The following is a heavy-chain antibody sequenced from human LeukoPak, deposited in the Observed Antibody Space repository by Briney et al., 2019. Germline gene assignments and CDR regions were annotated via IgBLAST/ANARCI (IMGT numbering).Heavy chain of an antibody. J-gene: IGHJ4*02. CDR2: ITGSGDAT. Sequence: GGSLRLSCVASGFAFNNYAMTWVRQAPGKGLEWVSGITGSGDATSYADSVKGRFTISRDNSKNTLYLQMKSLRAEDTAVFYCARSDGGGCFDYWGQGTLVTVSS. V-gene: IGHV3-23*01. CDR3: ARSDGGGCFDY. D-gene: IGHD2-15*01. CDR1: GFAFNNYA.